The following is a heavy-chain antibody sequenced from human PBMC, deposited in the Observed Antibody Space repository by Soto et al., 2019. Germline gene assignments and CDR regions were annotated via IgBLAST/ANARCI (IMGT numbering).Heavy chain of an antibody. D-gene: IGHD2-2*01. CDR2: INAGKGNT. CDR3: ARAPYIVVVPDMDV. J-gene: IGHJ6*03. Sequence: ASVKVSCKASGYTFTSYAMHWVRQAPGQRLEWMGWINAGKGNTKYSQKFQGRVTITRVASATTAYMELSSLRSEDTAVYYCARAPYIVVVPDMDVWGKGTTVTVSS. V-gene: IGHV1-3*01. CDR1: GYTFTSYA.